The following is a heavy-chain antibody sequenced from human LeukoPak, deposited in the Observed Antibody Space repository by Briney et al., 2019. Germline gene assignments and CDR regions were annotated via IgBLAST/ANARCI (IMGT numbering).Heavy chain of an antibody. CDR3: ARDLHRVVVRGVPHYYYYMDV. CDR1: GYTFTSYY. D-gene: IGHD3-10*01. J-gene: IGHJ6*03. V-gene: IGHV1-46*01. CDR2: INPSGGST. Sequence: GASVKVSCKASGYTFTSYYVKWIRQAPGQGLEWMGIINPSGGSTSYAQKFQGRVTMTRDMSTSTAYMELRSLRSDDTAMYYCARDLHRVVVRGVPHYYYYMDVWGKGTTVTISS.